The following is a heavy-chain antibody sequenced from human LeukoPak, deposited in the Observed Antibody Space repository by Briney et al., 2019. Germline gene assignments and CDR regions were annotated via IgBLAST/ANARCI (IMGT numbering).Heavy chain of an antibody. CDR1: GYSIGSGYC. CDR3: ARGGENHTYYYGSGSTEIPFDS. Sequence: SETLSLTCTVSGYSIGSGYCWGWIRQPPGKGLEWIGSIYHSGSTYYNPSLKSRVTISVDTSKNQFSLKLSSVTAADTAVYYCARGGENHTYYYGSGSTEIPFDSWGQGTLVTVSS. D-gene: IGHD3-10*01. V-gene: IGHV4-38-2*02. J-gene: IGHJ4*02. CDR2: IYHSGST.